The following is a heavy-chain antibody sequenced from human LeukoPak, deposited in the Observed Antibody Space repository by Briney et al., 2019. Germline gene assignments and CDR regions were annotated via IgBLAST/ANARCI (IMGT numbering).Heavy chain of an antibody. Sequence: SETLSLTCTVSNYSMTSGYYWTWIRQPPGKGLEWIGSIYYSGSTYYNPSLKSRVTISVDTSKNQSSLKLSSVTAADTAVYYCARGCSSWYFPSPGGDYWGQGTLVTVSS. D-gene: IGHD6-13*01. V-gene: IGHV4-38-2*02. CDR3: ARGCSSWYFPSPGGDY. J-gene: IGHJ4*02. CDR2: IYYSGST. CDR1: NYSMTSGYY.